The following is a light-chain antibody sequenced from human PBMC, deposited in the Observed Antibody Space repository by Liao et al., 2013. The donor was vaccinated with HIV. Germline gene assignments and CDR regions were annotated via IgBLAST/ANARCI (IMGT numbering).Light chain of an antibody. V-gene: IGLV3-25*03. CDR1: KLGDKS. CDR3: QSADSSGTCPV. Sequence: SYELTQAPSVSVSPGQTASITCSGDKLGDKSVSWYQQKSGQSPVLVIYQDRKRPSGIPERFSGSSSGTTVTLTISGVQAEDEADYYCQSADSSGTCPVFGGGTKLTVL. CDR2: QDR. J-gene: IGLJ3*02.